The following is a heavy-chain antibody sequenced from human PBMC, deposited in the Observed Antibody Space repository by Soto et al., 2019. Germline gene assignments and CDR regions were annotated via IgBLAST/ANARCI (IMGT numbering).Heavy chain of an antibody. V-gene: IGHV1-69*12. CDR1: GGTFSSYA. CDR3: ARGAGQQLYNWFDP. D-gene: IGHD6-13*01. CDR2: IIPIFGKA. J-gene: IGHJ5*02. Sequence: QVQLVQSGAEVKKPGSSVKVSCKASGGTFSSYAISWVRQAPGQALEWMGGIIPIFGKANYAQKFQGRVTISADESTSTAYMELSSLRSEDTAVYDCARGAGQQLYNWFDPWGQGTLVTVSS.